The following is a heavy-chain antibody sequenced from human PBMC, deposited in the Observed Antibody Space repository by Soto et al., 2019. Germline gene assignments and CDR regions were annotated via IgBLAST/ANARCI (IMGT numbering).Heavy chain of an antibody. J-gene: IGHJ5*02. V-gene: IGHV4-34*01. Sequence: SETLSLTCAVYGGSFGGYYWSWIRQPPGKGLEWIGEINHSGSTNYNPSLKSRVTISVDTSKNQFSLKLSSVTAADTAVYYCARGRIMITFGGVIVKYNWFDPWGQGTLVTVSS. D-gene: IGHD3-16*02. CDR3: ARGRIMITFGGVIVKYNWFDP. CDR1: GGSFGGYY. CDR2: INHSGST.